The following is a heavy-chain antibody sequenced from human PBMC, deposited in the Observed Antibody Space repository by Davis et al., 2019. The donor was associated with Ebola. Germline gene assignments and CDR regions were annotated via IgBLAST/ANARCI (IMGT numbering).Heavy chain of an antibody. CDR2: IYYSGST. D-gene: IGHD6-13*01. CDR3: ARDMAAAGAPIDY. J-gene: IGHJ4*02. V-gene: IGHV4-39*07. CDR1: GGSISSSSYY. Sequence: PSETLSLTCTVSGGSISSSSYYWGWIRQPPGKGLEWIGSIYYSGSTYYNPSLKSRVTISVDTSKNQFSLKLSSVTAADTAVYYCARDMAAAGAPIDYWGQGTLVSVSS.